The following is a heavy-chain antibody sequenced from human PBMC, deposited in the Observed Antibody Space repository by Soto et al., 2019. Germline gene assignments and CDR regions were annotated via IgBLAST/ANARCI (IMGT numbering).Heavy chain of an antibody. V-gene: IGHV3-30-3*01. CDR2: ISYDGSNR. D-gene: IGHD2-2*01. CDR1: GFTFSSFA. Sequence: GGSLRLSCAASGFTFSSFAMHWVRQAPGKGLEWVAAISYDGSNRYYTDAVKGRFTISRDNSKNTLDLQMNSLRAEDTAMYYCARHTGLGPMPFDYWGQGTLVTVSS. CDR3: ARHTGLGPMPFDY. J-gene: IGHJ4*02.